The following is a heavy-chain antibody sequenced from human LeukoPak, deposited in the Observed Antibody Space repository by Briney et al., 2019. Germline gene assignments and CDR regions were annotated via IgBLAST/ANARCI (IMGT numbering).Heavy chain of an antibody. CDR3: ARSSLGTITAGPFDY. D-gene: IGHD5-12*01. Sequence: ASVKVSCKASGYTFSSYGIAWVRQAPGKGLAWMGWISGYNGNTNYAQKLQGRVSMTTDTSTTTAYMELRSLTSDDTALYYCARSSLGTITAGPFDYWGQGTLVTVSS. J-gene: IGHJ4*02. CDR2: ISGYNGNT. CDR1: GYTFSSYG. V-gene: IGHV1-18*01.